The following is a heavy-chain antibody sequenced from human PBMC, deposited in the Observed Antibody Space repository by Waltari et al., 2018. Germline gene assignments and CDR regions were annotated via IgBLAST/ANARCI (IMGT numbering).Heavy chain of an antibody. Sequence: EVQLVESGGTLVQPGGSLRLSCAASGFIFNSYEMIWVRQAPGKGLGGVSYSSGTGSARYYGDSVKGRFTVARDNTKNSVFLQMNSLRAEDTAVYYCARETKLADWGQGTLVTVSS. J-gene: IGHJ4*02. CDR2: SSGTGSAR. V-gene: IGHV3-48*03. D-gene: IGHD6-13*01. CDR1: GFIFNSYE. CDR3: ARETKLAD.